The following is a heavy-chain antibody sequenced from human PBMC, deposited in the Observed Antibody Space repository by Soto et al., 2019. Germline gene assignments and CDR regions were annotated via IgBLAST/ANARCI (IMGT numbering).Heavy chain of an antibody. D-gene: IGHD3-10*01. CDR3: ARYYGSGSYYCPWFDP. CDR2: INAGNGNT. V-gene: IGHV1-3*01. J-gene: IGHJ5*02. Sequence: ASVKVSCKASGYTFTSYAMHWVRQAPGQRLEWMGWINAGNGNTKYSQKFQGRVTITRDTSASTAYMELSSLRSEDTAVYYCARYYGSGSYYCPWFDPWGQGTLVTVSS. CDR1: GYTFTSYA.